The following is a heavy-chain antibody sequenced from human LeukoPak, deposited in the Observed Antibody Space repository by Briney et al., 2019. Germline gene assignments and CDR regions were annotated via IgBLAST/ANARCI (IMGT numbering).Heavy chain of an antibody. J-gene: IGHJ4*02. CDR3: ARSAPLGTHQYYFDY. V-gene: IGHV3-53*01. Sequence: GGSLRLSCAASGFTVSSNYMSWVRQAPGKGLEWVSVIYSGGSRYYADSVKGRLSLSRDNSRNALYLQMNSLRADDTAVYYCARSAPLGTHQYYFDYWGQGTLVTVSS. D-gene: IGHD3-16*01. CDR2: IYSGGSR. CDR1: GFTVSSNY.